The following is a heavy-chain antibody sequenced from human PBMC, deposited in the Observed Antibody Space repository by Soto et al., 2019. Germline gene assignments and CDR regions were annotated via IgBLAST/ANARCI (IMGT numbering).Heavy chain of an antibody. D-gene: IGHD3-22*01. V-gene: IGHV4-39*07. J-gene: IGHJ4*02. CDR3: ARPQGYDSSGYFDY. Sequence: PSETLSLTCTVSGVSISSPHHNWSWIRQYPGKGLEWIGEINHSGSTNYNPSLKSRVTISVDTSKNQFSLKLSSVTAADTAVYYCARPQGYDSSGYFDYWGQGTLVTVSS. CDR2: INHSGST. CDR1: GVSISSPHHN.